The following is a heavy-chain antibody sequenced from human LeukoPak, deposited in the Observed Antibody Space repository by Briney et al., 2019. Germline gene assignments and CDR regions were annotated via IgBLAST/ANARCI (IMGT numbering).Heavy chain of an antibody. V-gene: IGHV3-64*01. CDR3: ARISGDILTGASDY. CDR1: GFTFSSYA. CDR2: ISSNGGST. Sequence: GGSLRLSCAASGFTFSSYAMHWVRQAPGKGLEYVSAISSNGGSTYYANSVKGRFTISRDNSKNTLYLQMGSLRAEDMAVYYCARISGDILTGASDYWGQGTLVTVSS. J-gene: IGHJ4*02. D-gene: IGHD3-9*01.